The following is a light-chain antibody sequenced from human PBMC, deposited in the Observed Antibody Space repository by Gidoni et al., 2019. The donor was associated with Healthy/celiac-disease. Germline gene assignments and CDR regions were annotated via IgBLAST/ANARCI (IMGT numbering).Light chain of an antibody. J-gene: IGKJ5*01. V-gene: IGKV1-33*01. Sequence: DIPMTQSSSSLSASVGDRVTITCQASQDISNYLNWYQQKPGKAPKLLMFDASNLETGVPSRFSGSGSGTDYTFTISSLQPEDIATYYCQQYDNLTITFXQXTRLEIK. CDR3: QQYDNLTIT. CDR1: QDISNY. CDR2: DAS.